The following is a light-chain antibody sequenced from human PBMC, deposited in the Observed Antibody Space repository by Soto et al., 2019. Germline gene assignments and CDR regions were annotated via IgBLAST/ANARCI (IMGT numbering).Light chain of an antibody. CDR1: QSVSSN. V-gene: IGKV3-15*01. CDR3: KNYNNGRP. J-gene: IGKJ1*01. Sequence: EIVVTQSPATLSVSPGERATLSCRASQSVSSNLAWYQQKPGQAPRLLIYGASTRATGIPARFSGSGSGKDFPFTFSTLQSEDFAFYYCKNYNNGRPFAKGTRGDIK. CDR2: GAS.